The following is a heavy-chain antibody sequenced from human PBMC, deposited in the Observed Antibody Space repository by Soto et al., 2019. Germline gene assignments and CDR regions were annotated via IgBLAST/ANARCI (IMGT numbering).Heavy chain of an antibody. CDR2: IYYSGST. V-gene: IGHV4-59*01. CDR1: GGSISSYY. J-gene: IGHJ4*02. Sequence: PSETLSLTCTVSGGSISSYYWSWIRQPPGKGLEWIGYIYYSGSTNYNPSLKSRVTISVDTSKNQFSLKLSSVTAADTAVYYCARSGGYSYGYDCWGQGTLVTVSS. D-gene: IGHD5-18*01. CDR3: ARSGGYSYGYDC.